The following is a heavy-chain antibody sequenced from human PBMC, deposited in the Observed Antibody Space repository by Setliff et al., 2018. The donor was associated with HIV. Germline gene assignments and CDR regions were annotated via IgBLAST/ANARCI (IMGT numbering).Heavy chain of an antibody. CDR2: IKKDGSEI. V-gene: IGHV3-7*03. Sequence: GGSLRLSCAASGFTFSNFWMDWVRQAPGKGLEWVATIKKDGSEIYYLDSVKGRFTISRDNARTSLYLEMSSLRVEDTAVYLCANLWEVGAWGQGTLVTVSS. CDR1: GFTFSNFW. J-gene: IGHJ5*02. CDR3: ANLWEVGA. D-gene: IGHD1-26*01.